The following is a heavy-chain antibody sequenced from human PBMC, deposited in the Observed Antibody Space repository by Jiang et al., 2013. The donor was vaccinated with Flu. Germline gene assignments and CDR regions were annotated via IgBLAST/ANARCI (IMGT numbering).Heavy chain of an antibody. CDR1: GFTFSSYG. D-gene: IGHD6-19*01. CDR3: ARDRSSGWYLPEYYFDY. CDR2: IWYDGSNK. J-gene: IGHJ4*02. V-gene: IGHV3-33*01. Sequence: GRSLRLSCAASGFTFSSYGMHWVRQAPGKGLEWVAVIWYDGSNKYYADSVKGRFTISRDNSKNTLYLQMNSLRAEDTAVYYCARDRSSGWYLPEYYFDYWGQGTLVTVSS.